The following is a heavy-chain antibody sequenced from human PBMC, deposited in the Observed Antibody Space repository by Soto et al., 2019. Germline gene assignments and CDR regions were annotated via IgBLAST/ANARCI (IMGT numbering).Heavy chain of an antibody. V-gene: IGHV3-21*01. J-gene: IGHJ5*02. D-gene: IGHD1-26*01. CDR3: ARDPIVGATKYNWFDP. CDR1: GFTFSSYS. CDR2: ISSSSSYI. Sequence: LRLSCAASGFTFSSYSMNWVRQAPGKGLEWVSSISSSSSYIYYADSVKGRFTISRDNAKNSLYLQMNSLRAEDTAVYYCARDPIVGATKYNWFDPWGQGTLVTVSS.